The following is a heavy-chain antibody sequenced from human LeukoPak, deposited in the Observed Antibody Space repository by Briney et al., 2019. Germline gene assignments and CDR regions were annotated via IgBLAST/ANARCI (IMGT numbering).Heavy chain of an antibody. D-gene: IGHD1-1*01. CDR3: ARPQTGWNDAFDI. CDR1: GGSISSSSYY. CDR2: IYYDGST. J-gene: IGHJ3*02. V-gene: IGHV4-39*01. Sequence: PSETLSLTCTVSGGSISSSSYYWDWIRQSPGKGLERIGSIYYDGSTYYNPSLKSRVTISVDTSKDQFSLKLNSVTAADTAVYYCARPQTGWNDAFDIWGQGTMVTVSS.